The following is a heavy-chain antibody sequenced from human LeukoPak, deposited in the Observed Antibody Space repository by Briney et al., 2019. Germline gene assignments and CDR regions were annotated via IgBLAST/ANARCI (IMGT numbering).Heavy chain of an antibody. J-gene: IGHJ5*02. CDR3: ARWGVPAAVIKCFDA. CDR1: GYSISSGYY. Sequence: SETLSLTCAVSGYSISSGYYWGWIRQPPGKGLEWIGSIYHSGSTYYNPSLKSRVTISVDTSKNQFSLKLSSVTAADTAVYYCARWGVPAAVIKCFDAWGQRTLVTVSS. D-gene: IGHD2-2*01. V-gene: IGHV4-38-2*01. CDR2: IYHSGST.